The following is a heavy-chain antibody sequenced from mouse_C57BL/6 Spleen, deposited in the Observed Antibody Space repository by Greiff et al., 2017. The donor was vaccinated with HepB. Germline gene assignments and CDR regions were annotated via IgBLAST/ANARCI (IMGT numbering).Heavy chain of an antibody. V-gene: IGHV5-12*01. Sequence: EVMLVESGGGLVQPGGSLKLSCAASGFTFSDYYMYWVRQTPEKRLEWVAYISNGGGSTYYPDTVKGRFTISRDNAKNTLYLQMSRLKSEDTAMYYCARQGLGPFVYGGQGTLVTVSA. J-gene: IGHJ3*01. CDR1: GFTFSDYY. D-gene: IGHD4-1*01. CDR2: ISNGGGST. CDR3: ARQGLGPFVY.